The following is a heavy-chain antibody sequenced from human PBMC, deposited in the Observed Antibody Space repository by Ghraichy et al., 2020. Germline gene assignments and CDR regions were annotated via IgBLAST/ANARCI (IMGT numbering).Heavy chain of an antibody. CDR3: ARGWGAGDIVLMVYADIDY. Sequence: GGSLRLSCAASGFTFSSYGMHWVRQAPGKGLEWVAVIWYDGSNKYYADSVKGRFTISRDNSKNTLYLQMNSLRAEDTAVYYCARGWGAGDIVLMVYADIDYWGQGTLVTVSS. J-gene: IGHJ4*02. CDR2: IWYDGSNK. D-gene: IGHD2-8*01. CDR1: GFTFSSYG. V-gene: IGHV3-33*01.